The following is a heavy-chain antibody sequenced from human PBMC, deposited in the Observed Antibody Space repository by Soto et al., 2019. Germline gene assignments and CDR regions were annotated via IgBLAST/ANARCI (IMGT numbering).Heavy chain of an antibody. Sequence: ASVKVSCKASGYTFTSYDINWVRQATGQGLEWMGWMNPNSGNTGYAQKFQGRVTMTRNTSISTAYMELSSLRSEDTAVYYCARAYYYGSGSYYSATKDWGQGTLVTVSS. CDR2: MNPNSGNT. CDR1: GYTFTSYD. V-gene: IGHV1-8*01. D-gene: IGHD3-10*01. J-gene: IGHJ4*02. CDR3: ARAYYYGSGSYYSATKD.